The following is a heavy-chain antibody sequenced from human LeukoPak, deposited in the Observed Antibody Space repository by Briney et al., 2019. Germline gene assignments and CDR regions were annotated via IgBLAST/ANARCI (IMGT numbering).Heavy chain of an antibody. CDR2: ISSSGSTI. CDR3: ARAFTYYDILTGTGHAFDI. V-gene: IGHV3-48*03. D-gene: IGHD3-9*01. CDR1: GFTFSSYE. Sequence: GGSLRLSCAASGFTFSSYEMNWVRQAPGKGLEWVSYISSSGSTIYYADSVKGRFTISRDNAKNSLYLQMNSLRAEDTAVYYCARAFTYYDILTGTGHAFDIWGQGAMVTVSS. J-gene: IGHJ3*02.